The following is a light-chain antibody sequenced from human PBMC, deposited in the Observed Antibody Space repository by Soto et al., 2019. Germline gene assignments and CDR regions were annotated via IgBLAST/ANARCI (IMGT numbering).Light chain of an antibody. CDR2: GAS. V-gene: IGKV3-15*01. CDR1: QSITNN. J-gene: IGKJ2*01. Sequence: EIVMTQSPATLSVSPGQRATLSCRASQSITNNHLAWYQQKPGQAPRLLIYGASSRATGVPPMFSGSGSGVEFTLSISSMQSEDFALSYCQQYSNWPRGTFGQGTKLQIK. CDR3: QQYSNWPRGT.